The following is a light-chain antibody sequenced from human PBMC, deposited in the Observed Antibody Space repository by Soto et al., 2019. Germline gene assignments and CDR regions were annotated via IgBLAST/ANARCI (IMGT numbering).Light chain of an antibody. CDR3: QPYDSSPLA. J-gene: IGKJ4*01. Sequence: DVQMTQSPSTLSASVGDRVTITCRASQSIDNLLAWYQQKPGKAPKFLIYDVSTLESGVPSRFSGSGSGTAFTVTISRLQPQDFDTYYCQPYDSSPLAVGAAPKV. CDR1: QSIDNL. CDR2: DVS. V-gene: IGKV1-5*01.